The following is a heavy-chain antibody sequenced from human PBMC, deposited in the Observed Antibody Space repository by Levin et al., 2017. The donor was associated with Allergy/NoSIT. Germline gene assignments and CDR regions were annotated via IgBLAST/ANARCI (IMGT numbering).Heavy chain of an antibody. J-gene: IGHJ4*02. V-gene: IGHV3-48*01. Sequence: GSLRLSCAASGFSLSFYTMNWVRQAPGKGLEWIASISSSSTTIYYADSVKGRFTISRDNAKKSVFLQMNSLRAEDTAFYYCAREAPLATFDYWGQGMLVTVSS. CDR3: AREAPLATFDY. CDR1: GFSLSFYT. CDR2: ISSSSTTI.